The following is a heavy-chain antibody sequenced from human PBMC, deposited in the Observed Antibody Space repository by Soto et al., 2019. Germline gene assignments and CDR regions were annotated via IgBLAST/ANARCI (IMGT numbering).Heavy chain of an antibody. CDR1: GFTFSSYA. CDR2: ISGSGGST. Sequence: EVQLLESGGGLVQPGGSLRLSCAASGFTFSSYAMSWVRQAPGKGLEWVSAISGSGGSTYYADSVKGRFTISRDNSKNTLYLQMNSLRADDTAVYYCAKGPFHMYYYGMDVWGQGTTVTVSS. D-gene: IGHD2-21*01. V-gene: IGHV3-23*01. J-gene: IGHJ6*02. CDR3: AKGPFHMYYYGMDV.